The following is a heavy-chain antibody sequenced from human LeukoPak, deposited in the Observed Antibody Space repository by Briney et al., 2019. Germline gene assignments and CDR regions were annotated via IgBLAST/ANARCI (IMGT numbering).Heavy chain of an antibody. V-gene: IGHV3-30*04. CDR1: GFSFSCYA. D-gene: IGHD6-13*01. J-gene: IGHJ4*02. CDR2: ISYDGSNK. CDR3: AREKIAAAGTGDY. Sequence: GGSLSLSCAASGFSFSCYAMHWVRKAPGKGLEWVAVISYDGSNKYYADSVKGRFTISRDNSKTTLYLQMNSLRAEDTAVYYCAREKIAAAGTGDYWGQGTLVTVSS.